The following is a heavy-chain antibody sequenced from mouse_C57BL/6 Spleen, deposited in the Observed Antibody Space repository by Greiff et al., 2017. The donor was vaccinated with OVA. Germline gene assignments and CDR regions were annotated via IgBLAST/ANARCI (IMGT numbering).Heavy chain of an antibody. CDR1: GYTFTSYW. V-gene: IGHV1-53*01. J-gene: IGHJ3*01. D-gene: IGHD2-3*01. CDR3: ARSSFYDGYYVWLAY. Sequence: QVQLQQPGTELVKPGASVKLSCKASGYTFTSYWMHWVKQRPGQGLEWIGNINPSNGGTNYNEKFKSKATLTVDKSSSTAYMQLSSLTSEDSAVYYCARSSFYDGYYVWLAYWGQGTLVTVSA. CDR2: INPSNGGT.